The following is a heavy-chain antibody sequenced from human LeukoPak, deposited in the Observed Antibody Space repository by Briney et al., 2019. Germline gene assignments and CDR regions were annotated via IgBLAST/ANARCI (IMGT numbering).Heavy chain of an antibody. CDR2: IWYDGSNK. CDR3: AKEGYDYVWGSYPQPFDY. D-gene: IGHD3-16*02. Sequence: GGSLRLSCAASGFTFSSYGMHWVRQAPGKGLEWVAVIWYDGSNKYYADSVKGRFTISRDNSKNTLYLQMNSLRAEDTAVYYCAKEGYDYVWGSYPQPFDYWGQGTPVTVSS. V-gene: IGHV3-33*06. CDR1: GFTFSSYG. J-gene: IGHJ4*02.